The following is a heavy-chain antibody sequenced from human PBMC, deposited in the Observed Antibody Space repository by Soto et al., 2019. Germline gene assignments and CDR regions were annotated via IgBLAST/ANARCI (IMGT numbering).Heavy chain of an antibody. J-gene: IGHJ4*02. CDR1: GFTFSSYG. CDR2: IWYDGSNK. D-gene: IGHD2-21*01. V-gene: IGHV3-33*01. CDR3: ARSGSGDYFDY. Sequence: VQLVESGGGVVQPGRSLRLSCAASGFTFSSYGMHWVRQAPGKGLEWVAVIWYDGSNKYYADSVKGRFTISRDNSKNTLYLQMNSLRAEDTAVYYCARSGSGDYFDYWGQGTLVTVSS.